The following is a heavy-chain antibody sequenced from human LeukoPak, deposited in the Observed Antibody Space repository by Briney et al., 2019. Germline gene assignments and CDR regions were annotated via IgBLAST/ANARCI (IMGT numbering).Heavy chain of an antibody. V-gene: IGHV3-7*01. Sequence: GGSLRLSCAASGFTFSSYWMSWVRQAPGKGLEWVAKIKQDGSEKYYVDSVKGRFTISRDNAKNSLYLQMNSLRAEDTAVYYCARGTHPFWTGYYGLDYWGQGTLVTVSS. CDR1: GFTFSSYW. J-gene: IGHJ4*02. CDR2: IKQDGSEK. D-gene: IGHD3/OR15-3a*01. CDR3: ARGTHPFWTGYYGLDY.